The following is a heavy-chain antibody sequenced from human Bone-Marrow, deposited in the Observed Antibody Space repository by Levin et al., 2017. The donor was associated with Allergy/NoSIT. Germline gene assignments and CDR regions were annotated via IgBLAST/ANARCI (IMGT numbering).Heavy chain of an antibody. CDR3: ARDITMVRGVIINSDY. D-gene: IGHD3-10*01. J-gene: IGHJ4*02. Sequence: PGGSLRLSCAASGFTFSDYYMSWIRQAPGKGLEWVSYISSSSSYTNYADSVKGRFTISRDNAKNSLYLQMNSLRAEDTAVYYCARDITMVRGVIINSDYWGQGTLVTVSS. V-gene: IGHV3-11*05. CDR2: ISSSSSYT. CDR1: GFTFSDYY.